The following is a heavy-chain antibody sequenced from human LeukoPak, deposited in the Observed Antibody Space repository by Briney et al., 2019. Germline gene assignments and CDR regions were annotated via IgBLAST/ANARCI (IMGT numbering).Heavy chain of an antibody. CDR2: IGADGVT. V-gene: IGHV3-23*01. D-gene: IGHD3-10*01. CDR3: ARVRPSIPYGPFDY. Sequence: GGSLRLSCAASGFMLSSCAMIWVRQAPGKGLEWVSAIGADGVTYYADSVRGRFTISRDNSKNTLYLQMNSLRDEDTAVYYCARVRPSIPYGPFDYWGQGTLVTVSS. CDR1: GFMLSSCA. J-gene: IGHJ4*02.